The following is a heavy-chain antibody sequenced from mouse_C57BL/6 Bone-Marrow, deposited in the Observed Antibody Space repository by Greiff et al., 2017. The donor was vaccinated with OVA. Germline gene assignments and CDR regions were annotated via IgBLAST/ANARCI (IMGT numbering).Heavy chain of an antibody. Sequence: QVQLQQPGAELVKPGASVKMSCKASGYTFTSYWITWVKQRPGQGLEWIGDIYPGSGSTNYNEKFKSEATLTVDTSSSTAYMQLSSLTSEDSAVYYCARGGLIRAWFAYWGQGTLVTVSA. D-gene: IGHD3-1*01. V-gene: IGHV1-55*01. CDR1: GYTFTSYW. J-gene: IGHJ3*01. CDR3: ARGGLIRAWFAY. CDR2: IYPGSGST.